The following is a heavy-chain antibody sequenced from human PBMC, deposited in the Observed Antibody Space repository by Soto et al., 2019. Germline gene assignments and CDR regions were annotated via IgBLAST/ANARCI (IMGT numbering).Heavy chain of an antibody. Sequence: PGGSLRLSCAASGFTFTDYAMSWVRQAPGKGLEWVSLIDASGGYTYYADSVKGRFTISRDNSRNTLYLQMNSLRAEDTAVYYCAKDPKAGPPYYFYYWGQGSLVTVSS. CDR3: AKDPKAGPPYYFYY. D-gene: IGHD6-13*01. V-gene: IGHV3-23*01. J-gene: IGHJ4*02. CDR1: GFTFTDYA. CDR2: IDASGGYT.